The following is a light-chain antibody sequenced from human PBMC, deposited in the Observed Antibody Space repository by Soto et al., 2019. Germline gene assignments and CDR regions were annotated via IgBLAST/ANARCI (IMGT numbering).Light chain of an antibody. Sequence: QSVLTQPPSASGTPGQRVTISCSGSSSNIGGNTVNWYQLLPGMAPKLPIYSNRRRPSGDPDRFSGSKSGTSASLAISGLQPEYGSEYYCAAWDAGLIGPVFGGGTQLTVL. CDR3: AAWDAGLIGPV. J-gene: IGLJ2*01. V-gene: IGLV1-44*01. CDR2: SNR. CDR1: SSNIGGNT.